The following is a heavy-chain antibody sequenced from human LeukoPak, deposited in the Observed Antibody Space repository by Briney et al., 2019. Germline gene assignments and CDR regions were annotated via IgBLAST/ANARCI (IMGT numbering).Heavy chain of an antibody. J-gene: IGHJ4*02. D-gene: IGHD3-22*01. CDR2: ISYDGSNK. V-gene: IGHV3-30-3*01. CDR3: ARNYYDSSGYYDY. CDR1: GFTFSSYA. Sequence: GGSLRLSYAASGFTFSSYAMHWVRQAPGKGLEWVAVISYDGSNKYYADSVKGRFTVSRDNSKNTLYLQMNSLRAEDTAVYYCARNYYDSSGYYDYWGQGTLVTVSS.